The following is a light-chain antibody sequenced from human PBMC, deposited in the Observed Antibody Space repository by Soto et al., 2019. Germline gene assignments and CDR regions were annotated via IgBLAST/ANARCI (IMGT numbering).Light chain of an antibody. CDR2: EVS. J-gene: IGLJ1*01. V-gene: IGLV2-14*01. CDR1: SSDVGGYNH. Sequence: QLVLTQPASVSGSPGQSITISCTGTSSDVGGYNHVSWYQQHPGKAPKLMIYEVSSRPSGVPNRFSGSKSANTASLTISGLQAEDEADYYCCSYAGSYTYVFGTGTKLTVL. CDR3: CSYAGSYTYV.